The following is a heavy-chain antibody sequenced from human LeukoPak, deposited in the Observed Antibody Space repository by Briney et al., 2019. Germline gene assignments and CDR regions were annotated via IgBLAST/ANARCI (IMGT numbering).Heavy chain of an antibody. V-gene: IGHV4-61*05. Sequence: SSETLSLTCSVYGGSTSINNYYWGWIRQPPGKGPEWIGYIYYSGSTNCNPSLKSRVTISVDTSKKQFSLKLSSVTAADTAVYYCARGSYTNDYASFDYWGQGTLVTVSS. CDR3: ARGSYTNDYASFDY. D-gene: IGHD3-16*01. CDR2: IYYSGST. CDR1: GGSTSINNYY. J-gene: IGHJ4*02.